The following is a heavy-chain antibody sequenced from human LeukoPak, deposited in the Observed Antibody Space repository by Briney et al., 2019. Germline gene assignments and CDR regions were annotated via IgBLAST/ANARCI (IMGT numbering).Heavy chain of an antibody. D-gene: IGHD2-21*02. CDR1: GYSFTKYW. CDR2: IYPGDPDT. J-gene: IGHJ4*02. Sequence: NPGASLKISCKGSGYSFTKYWIGWVRQLPGKGLEWTGIIYPGDPDTTYSPSFQGQVTISADESISTAYLQWSSLRASDTAIYYCARRRGVTATLNYFDYWGQGTLVTVSS. CDR3: ARRRGVTATLNYFDY. V-gene: IGHV5-51*01.